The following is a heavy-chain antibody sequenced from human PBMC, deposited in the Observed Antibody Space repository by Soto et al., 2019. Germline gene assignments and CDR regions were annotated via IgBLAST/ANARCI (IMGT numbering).Heavy chain of an antibody. CDR3: ARASTTVTTLDY. CDR1: GGSISSYS. J-gene: IGHJ4*02. CDR2: IYHSGST. Sequence: PSETLSLTCPVSGGSISSYSWSWIRQPPGKGLEWIGYIYHSGSTYYNPSLKSRVTISVDRSKNQFPLKLSSVTAADTAVYYCARASTTVTTLDYWGQGTLVTVSS. D-gene: IGHD4-17*01. V-gene: IGHV4-30-2*01.